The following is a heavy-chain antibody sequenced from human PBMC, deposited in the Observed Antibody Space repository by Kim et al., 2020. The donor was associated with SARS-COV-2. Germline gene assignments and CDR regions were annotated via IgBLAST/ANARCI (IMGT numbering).Heavy chain of an antibody. CDR3: ARDQNPTYYYDSTAYYFDAFDN. D-gene: IGHD3-22*01. V-gene: IGHV3-7*01. CDR2: IRQDGSRE. CDR1: EFTFSRYW. J-gene: IGHJ3*02. Sequence: GGSLRLSCAASEFTFSRYWMSWVRQAPGKGLEWVANIRQDGSREYYVDSVKGRFTISRDNAKNSLYLQMNSLRAEDTAIYYCARDQNPTYYYDSTAYYFDAFDNWGPGPMVTVPS.